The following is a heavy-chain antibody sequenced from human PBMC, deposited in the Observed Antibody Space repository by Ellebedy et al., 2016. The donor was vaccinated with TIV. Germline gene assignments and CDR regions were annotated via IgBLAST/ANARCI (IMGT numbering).Heavy chain of an antibody. V-gene: IGHV3-7*01. D-gene: IGHD6-19*01. CDR2: INQYGTEI. CDR1: GFSFNIYW. Sequence: GESLKISCAASGFSFNIYWMSWVRQTPGKGLEWVANINQYGTEIYYVDSVKGRFSISRDNAKNSLYVQMNSLRDEDTAVDYCARDQWLGRAYYFDSWGQGTLVTVSS. CDR3: ARDQWLGRAYYFDS. J-gene: IGHJ4*02.